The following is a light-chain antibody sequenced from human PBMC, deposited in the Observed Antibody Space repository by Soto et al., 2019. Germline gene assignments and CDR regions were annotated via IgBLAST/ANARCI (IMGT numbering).Light chain of an antibody. Sequence: DIQMSQSPSTLSASVGDTVTITFRASQSISSWLAWYQQKPGKAPKLLIYDASSLESGVPSRFSGSGSGTEFTLTISRLEPEDFAVYYCQQYGSSPPLTFGGGTKVDIK. CDR3: QQYGSSPPLT. CDR1: QSISSW. J-gene: IGKJ4*01. V-gene: IGKV1-5*01. CDR2: DAS.